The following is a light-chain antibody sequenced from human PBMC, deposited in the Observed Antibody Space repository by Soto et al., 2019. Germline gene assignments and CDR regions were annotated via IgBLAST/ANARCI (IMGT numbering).Light chain of an antibody. V-gene: IGKV1-16*01. CDR2: AAS. Sequence: DIQMTQSPSSLSASVGDRVTITCRASQSISMYLNWYQQKPGKAPKPLIYAASSLQSGVPSRFSGSGSGTEFTLTIGGLQPDDFATYYCQHYNSYSEAFGQGTKVDIK. CDR1: QSISMY. CDR3: QHYNSYSEA. J-gene: IGKJ1*01.